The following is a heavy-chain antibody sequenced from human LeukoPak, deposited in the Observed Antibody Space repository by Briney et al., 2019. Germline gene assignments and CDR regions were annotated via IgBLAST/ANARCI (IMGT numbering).Heavy chain of an antibody. CDR2: IKQDGSEK. D-gene: IGHD3-10*01. J-gene: IGHJ3*02. CDR1: GYTFSSHW. CDR3: ARMWYRRVGAFDI. V-gene: IGHV3-7*01. Sequence: GGSLRLSCAASGYTFSSHWMSWVRQAPGKGLEWVANIKQDGSEKYYVDSVKGRFTISRDNAKNSLYLQMNSLRAEDTAVYYCARMWYRRVGAFDIWGQGTMVTVSS.